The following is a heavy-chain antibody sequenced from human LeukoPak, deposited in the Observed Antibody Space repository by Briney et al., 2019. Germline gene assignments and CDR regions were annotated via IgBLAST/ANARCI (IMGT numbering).Heavy chain of an antibody. D-gene: IGHD5-18*01. J-gene: IGHJ4*02. CDR3: ARGRDTGWRSIDY. V-gene: IGHV3-30*03. Sequence: GRSLTLSCAAAGFTFSSHGMHWVRQAPGKGLEWVATIAYDGSNKYYGDSVKGRFTISRDNSNNTLYVQMDSLSTEDTAVYYCARGRDTGWRSIDYWGQGTLVIVSS. CDR1: GFTFSSHG. CDR2: IAYDGSNK.